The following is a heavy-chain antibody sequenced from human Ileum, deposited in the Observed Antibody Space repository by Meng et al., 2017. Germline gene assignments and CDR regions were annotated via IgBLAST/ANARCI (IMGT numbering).Heavy chain of an antibody. CDR2: IISSGKNI. Sequence: GESLKISCAASGFTFSRYSMDWVRQAPGKGLVWVASIISSGKNIYYADSVKGRFTISRDNAKSSLYLQMNSLRDEDTAGYYCARERAGYYYNYWGQGTLVTVSS. J-gene: IGHJ4*02. V-gene: IGHV3-21*01. D-gene: IGHD3-9*01. CDR1: GFTFSRYS. CDR3: ARERAGYYYNY.